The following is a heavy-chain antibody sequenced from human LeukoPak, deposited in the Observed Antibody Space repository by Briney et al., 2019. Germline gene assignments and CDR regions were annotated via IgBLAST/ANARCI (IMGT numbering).Heavy chain of an antibody. CDR1: GGSISSHY. CDR2: IYYSGST. V-gene: IGHV4-59*11. CDR3: ARDTTYYFDY. Sequence: KPSETLSLTCTVSGGSISSHYWSWIRQPPGGGLEWIGYIYYSGSTNYNPSLKSRVTISVDTSKNQFSLKLSSVTAADTAVYYCARDTTYYFDYWGQGTLVTVSS. D-gene: IGHD1-1*01. J-gene: IGHJ4*02.